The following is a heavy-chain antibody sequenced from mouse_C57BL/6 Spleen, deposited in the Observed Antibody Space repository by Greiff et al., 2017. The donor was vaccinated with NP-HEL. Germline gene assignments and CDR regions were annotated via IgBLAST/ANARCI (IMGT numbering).Heavy chain of an antibody. CDR2: INYDGSST. CDR1: GFTFSDYY. J-gene: IGHJ4*01. D-gene: IGHD5-5*01. V-gene: IGHV5-16*01. Sequence: DVKLVESEGGLVQPGSSMKLSCTASGFTFSDYYMAWVRQVPEKGLEWVANINYDGSSTYYLDSLKSRFIISRDNAKNILYLQMSSLKSEDTATYYCARGLPYAMDYWGQGTSVTVSS. CDR3: ARGLPYAMDY.